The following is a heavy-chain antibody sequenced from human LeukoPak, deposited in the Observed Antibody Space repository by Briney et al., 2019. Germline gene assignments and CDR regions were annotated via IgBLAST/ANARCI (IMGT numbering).Heavy chain of an antibody. J-gene: IGHJ4*02. CDR1: SDY. Sequence: SDYWMSWVRQAPGKGLEWIGSIYYSGSTYYNPSLKSRVTISVDTSKNQFSLKLSSVTAADTAVYYCARPVNKAAAGVDYWGQGTLVTVSS. D-gene: IGHD6-13*01. V-gene: IGHV4-39*01. CDR3: ARPVNKAAAGVDY. CDR2: IYYSGST.